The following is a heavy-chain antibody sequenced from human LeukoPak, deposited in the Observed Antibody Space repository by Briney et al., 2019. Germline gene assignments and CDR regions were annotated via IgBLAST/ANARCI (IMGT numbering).Heavy chain of an antibody. CDR3: ARANALYCSSTTCLFDY. J-gene: IGHJ4*02. Sequence: ASVKVSCKASGYTFTGYYMHWVRQAPGQGLEWMGWINPNSGGTYSAQKFQGWVTMTRDTSISTAYMELSRLTSDDTAVYYCARANALYCSSTTCLFDYWGQGTRVTVSS. D-gene: IGHD2-2*01. V-gene: IGHV1-2*04. CDR1: GYTFTGYY. CDR2: INPNSGGT.